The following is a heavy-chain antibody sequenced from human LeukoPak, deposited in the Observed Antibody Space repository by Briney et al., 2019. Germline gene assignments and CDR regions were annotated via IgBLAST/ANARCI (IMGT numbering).Heavy chain of an antibody. D-gene: IGHD6-13*01. CDR1: GGSISSDF. J-gene: IGHJ5*02. CDR2: IPYSGIT. Sequence: SETLSLTCTVSGGSISSDFWSWIRQPPGKGLEWIGYIPYSGITNYNPSLKSRVTISVDTSKNQFSLGLRSVTAADTAVYFCAGDIAAVNIPGSRLDPWGQGTLVTVSS. V-gene: IGHV4-59*08. CDR3: AGDIAAVNIPGSRLDP.